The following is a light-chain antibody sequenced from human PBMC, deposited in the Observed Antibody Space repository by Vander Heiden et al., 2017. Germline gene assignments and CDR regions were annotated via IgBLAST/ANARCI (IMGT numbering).Light chain of an antibody. V-gene: IGKV3-11*01. CDR2: DAS. CDR3: QQRSNWPSWT. Sequence: EIVLTPSLATLSLSPVEIATLSCRASQSVSSYLAWYQQKPGQAPRLLIYDASNRATGIPARFSGSGSGTDFTLTISSLEPEDFAVYYCQQRSNWPSWTFGQGTKVEIK. CDR1: QSVSSY. J-gene: IGKJ1*01.